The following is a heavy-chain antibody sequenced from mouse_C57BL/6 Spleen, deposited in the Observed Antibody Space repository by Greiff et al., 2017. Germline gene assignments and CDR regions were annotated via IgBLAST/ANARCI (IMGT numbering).Heavy chain of an antibody. CDR2: IDPANGNT. V-gene: IGHV14-3*01. J-gene: IGHJ2*01. D-gene: IGHD1-1*01. CDR3: ARSGGLYYYGSSHYFDY. Sequence: VHVNQSVAELVRPGASVKLSCTASGFNIKNTYMHWVKQRPEQGLEWIGRIDPANGNTKYAPKFQGKATITADTSSNTAYLQLSSLTSEDTAIYYCARSGGLYYYGSSHYFDYWGQGTTLTVSS. CDR1: GFNIKNTY.